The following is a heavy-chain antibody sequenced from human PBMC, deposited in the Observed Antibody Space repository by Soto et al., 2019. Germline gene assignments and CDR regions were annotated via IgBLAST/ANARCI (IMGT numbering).Heavy chain of an antibody. J-gene: IGHJ4*02. CDR3: ARRTRGWYLDY. CDR1: GFTFSSYA. Sequence: EVQLLESGGGLVQPGGSLRLSCAASGFTFSSYAMSWVRQAPGKGLEWVSVISGSGDSTYYADSVKGRFTISRDNSKNTLYLQMNSLSAEDTAVYSWARRTRGWYLDYWGQGTLVTVSS. V-gene: IGHV3-23*01. D-gene: IGHD6-19*01. CDR2: ISGSGDST.